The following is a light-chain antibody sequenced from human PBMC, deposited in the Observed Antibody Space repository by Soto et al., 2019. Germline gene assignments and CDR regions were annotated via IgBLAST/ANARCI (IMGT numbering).Light chain of an antibody. V-gene: IGKV3D-15*01. J-gene: IGKJ4*01. CDR3: QQYNSWPLT. CDR1: QSVSVN. Sequence: EIVLTQSPGTLSLSPGERATLSCRASQSVSVNSLAWYQQKPGQAPRLVIYDIFTRATGVPTRISGSGSGTEFTLTISSLQSEDFAVYYCQQYNSWPLTFGGGTKVDIK. CDR2: DIF.